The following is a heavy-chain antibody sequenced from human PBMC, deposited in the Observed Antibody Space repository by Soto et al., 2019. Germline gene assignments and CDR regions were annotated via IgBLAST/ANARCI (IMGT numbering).Heavy chain of an antibody. CDR2: ISSSSSTI. CDR1: GFTFSGYE. J-gene: IGHJ4*02. Sequence: GGSLRLSCAASGFTFSGYEMNWFRQAPGKGLEWVSYISSSSSTIYYADSVRGRFTISRDNAKSSLYLQMDSLRAEDTAVYYCARFLSIGTNTWGYFEYWGQGALVTVSS. D-gene: IGHD7-27*01. V-gene: IGHV3-48*03. CDR3: ARFLSIGTNTWGYFEY.